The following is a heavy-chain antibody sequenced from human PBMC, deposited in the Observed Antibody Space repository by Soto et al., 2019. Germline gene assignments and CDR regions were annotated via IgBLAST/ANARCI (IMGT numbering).Heavy chain of an antibody. V-gene: IGHV4-39*01. CDR2: RYDDGST. D-gene: IGHD5-18*01. CDR1: GDSIRNRNYY. J-gene: IGHJ5*02. CDR3: ARYEGYKYGSATKGWFDP. Sequence: SLEILSLTCTVSGDSIRNRNYYWGWIRQPPGKGLEWIVSRYDDGSTFYNPSLKRRVSISLDTSKKQMSLKVTSVTAADTAVYYCARYEGYKYGSATKGWFDPWGQGTLVTVSS.